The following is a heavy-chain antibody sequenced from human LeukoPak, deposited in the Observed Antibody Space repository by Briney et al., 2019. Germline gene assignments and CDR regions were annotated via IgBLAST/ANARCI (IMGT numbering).Heavy chain of an antibody. CDR2: IWYDGSNK. CDR3: AREHNSGSYTYFDY. CDR1: GFTFNISD. D-gene: IGHD1-26*01. Sequence: GGSLRLSCAASGFTFNISDMHWVRQAPGKRLECMAVIWYDGSNKYYTDSVKGRFTISRDNSKNTLYLQMNSLRADDTAVYYCAREHNSGSYTYFDYGGQGTLVTVSS. J-gene: IGHJ4*02. V-gene: IGHV3-33*01.